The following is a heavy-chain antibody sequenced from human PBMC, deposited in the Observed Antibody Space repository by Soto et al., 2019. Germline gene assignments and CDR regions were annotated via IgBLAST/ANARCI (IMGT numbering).Heavy chain of an antibody. Sequence: GGSLRLSCAASGFIFSASWMSWVRQAPGKGLEWVANINQDGSGNYYVDSVKGRFTISRDNVNNALYLQMNSLRAEDTAVYYCARPHCSDDRCWGQGTLVTVSS. CDR1: GFIFSASW. V-gene: IGHV3-7*01. J-gene: IGHJ4*02. D-gene: IGHD2-15*01. CDR3: ARPHCSDDRC. CDR2: INQDGSGN.